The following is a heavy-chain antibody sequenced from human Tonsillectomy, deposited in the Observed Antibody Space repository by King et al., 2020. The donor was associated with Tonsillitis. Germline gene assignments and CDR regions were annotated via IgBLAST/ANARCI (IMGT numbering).Heavy chain of an antibody. V-gene: IGHV5-51*01. CDR2: IYPGDSDT. CDR1: GYSFTSYW. Sequence: QLVQSGAEVKKPGESLKISCKGSGYSFTSYWIVWVRQMPGKGLEWMGIIYPGDSDTRYSPSFQDQVTISADRSISTAYLQWSSLKASDTAMYYCARQLQCSDVTCYAPMVHYYYGMDVWGQGTTVTVSS. J-gene: IGHJ6*02. D-gene: IGHD2-15*01. CDR3: ARQLQCSDVTCYAPMVHYYYGMDV.